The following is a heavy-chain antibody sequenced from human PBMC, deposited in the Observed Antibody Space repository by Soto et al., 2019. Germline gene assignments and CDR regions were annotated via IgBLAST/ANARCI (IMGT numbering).Heavy chain of an antibody. CDR1: GFTFSSYW. V-gene: IGHV3-74*01. Sequence: PGGSLRRSCAASGFTFSSYWMHWVRQAPGKGLVWVSRINSDGSSTSYADSVKGRFTISRDNAKNTLYLQMNSLRAEDTAVYYCARDRYPYGDYPYYFDYWGQGTLVTVSS. D-gene: IGHD4-17*01. J-gene: IGHJ4*02. CDR2: INSDGSST. CDR3: ARDRYPYGDYPYYFDY.